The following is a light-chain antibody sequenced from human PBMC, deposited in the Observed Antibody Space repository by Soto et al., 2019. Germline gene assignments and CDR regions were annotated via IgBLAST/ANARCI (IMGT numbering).Light chain of an antibody. CDR3: CSYVGARTYV. Sequence: QSVLTQPACVSGSPGQSITISCTGSVSDVGNFGPVSWYQQHPGQVPKLIIYEGNRRPSGVSSRFSGSKSGNTASLTISGLQAEDEADYYCCSYVGARTYVFGTGTKLTVL. CDR1: VSDVGNFGP. CDR2: EGN. J-gene: IGLJ1*01. V-gene: IGLV2-23*01.